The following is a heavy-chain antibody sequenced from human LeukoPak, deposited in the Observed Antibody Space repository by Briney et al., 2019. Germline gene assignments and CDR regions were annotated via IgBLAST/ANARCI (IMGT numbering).Heavy chain of an antibody. CDR3: ARSSITMVRGVRYYYYGMDV. J-gene: IGHJ6*02. D-gene: IGHD3-10*01. CDR2: IIPILGIA. V-gene: IGHV1-69*04. Sequence: SVKVSCKASGGTFSSYAISWVRQAPGQGLEWMGRIIPILGIANYAQKLQGRVTMTTDTSTSTAYMELRSLRSDDTAVYYCARSSITMVRGVRYYYYGMDVWGQGTTVTVSS. CDR1: GGTFSSYA.